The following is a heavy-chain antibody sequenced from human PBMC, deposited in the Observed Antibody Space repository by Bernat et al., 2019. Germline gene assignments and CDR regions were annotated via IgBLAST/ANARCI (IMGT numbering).Heavy chain of an antibody. Sequence: EVQLVESGGGLVQPGGSLRLSCAASGFPFSKYWMHWVRQAPGKGLVWVSGVDTYGSTTTYSASVKGRFTITRDNAKNTLYLQVNSLRAADTAVYYCASLCSHSNGCYDYWGQGILVTVSS. V-gene: IGHV3-74*03. CDR1: GFPFSKYW. J-gene: IGHJ4*02. CDR2: VDTYGSTT. D-gene: IGHD4/OR15-4a*01. CDR3: ASLCSHSNGCYDY.